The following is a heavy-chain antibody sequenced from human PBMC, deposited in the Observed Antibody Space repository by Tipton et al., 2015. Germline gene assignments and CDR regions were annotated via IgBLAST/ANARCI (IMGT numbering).Heavy chain of an antibody. J-gene: IGHJ4*02. Sequence: QLVQSGGGVVQPGRSLRLSCAASGFTFGMYAMSWVRQTPGKGLEWVANIKQDGSAKYYVDSVKGRFSISRDNARNTLILQMNSLRAEDTAVYYCARNSPGFDYWGQGSPVTVSS. CDR3: ARNSPGFDY. CDR1: GFTFGMYA. CDR2: IKQDGSAK. V-gene: IGHV3-7*01.